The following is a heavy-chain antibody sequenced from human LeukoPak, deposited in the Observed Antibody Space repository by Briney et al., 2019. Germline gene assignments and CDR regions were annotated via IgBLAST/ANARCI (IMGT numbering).Heavy chain of an antibody. Sequence: GGSLRLSCAASGFTFSSYGMSWVRQAPGKGLEWVSSISSSSSYIYYADSVKGRFTISRDNAKNSLYLQMNSLRAEDTAVYYCARALLMGNLDYWGQGTLVTVSS. CDR2: ISSSSSYI. CDR3: ARALLMGNLDY. V-gene: IGHV3-21*01. D-gene: IGHD3-10*01. CDR1: GFTFSSYG. J-gene: IGHJ4*02.